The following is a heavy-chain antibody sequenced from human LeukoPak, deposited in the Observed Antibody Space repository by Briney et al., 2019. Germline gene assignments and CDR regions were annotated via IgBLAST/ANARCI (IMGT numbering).Heavy chain of an antibody. CDR2: IGSDSAT. CDR3: ANQPSIAASSDTDF. J-gene: IGHJ4*02. Sequence: GGSLRLSCEASGFTFFNYAMSWVRQAPGKGLQWVSGIGSDSATFYTDSVEGRFTISRDNSNNTLYLQMTNLRVDDTAVYFCANQPSIAASSDTDFWGQGTLVSVSS. CDR1: GFTFFNYA. D-gene: IGHD6-6*01. V-gene: IGHV3-23*01.